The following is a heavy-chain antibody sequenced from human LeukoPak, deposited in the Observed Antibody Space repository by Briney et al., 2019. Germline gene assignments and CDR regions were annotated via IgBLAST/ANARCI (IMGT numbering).Heavy chain of an antibody. CDR3: ARVTYGDYTFGY. J-gene: IGHJ4*02. CDR1: GDSISSYY. D-gene: IGHD4-17*01. CDR2: IYYSGST. V-gene: IGHV4-59*01. Sequence: SETLSHTCTVSGDSISSYYWSWIRQPPGKGLEWIGYIYYSGSTNYNPSLKSRVTISVDTSKNQFSLKLSSVTAADTAVYYCARVTYGDYTFGYWGQGTLVTVSS.